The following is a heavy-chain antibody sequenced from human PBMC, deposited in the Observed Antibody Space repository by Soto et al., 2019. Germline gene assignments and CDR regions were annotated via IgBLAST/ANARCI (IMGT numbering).Heavy chain of an antibody. Sequence: SVKDSCTSSGYTFTRYTMNCGRQAPGQRLEWMGWINPDNGNTKSSQKFQDRVIITRDTSASTAYMDLSSLRSEDTAVYYCARGIATGQLDPWGQGTLVTVSS. V-gene: IGHV1-3*01. D-gene: IGHD2-15*01. CDR3: ARGIATGQLDP. CDR1: GYTFTRYT. CDR2: INPDNGNT. J-gene: IGHJ5*02.